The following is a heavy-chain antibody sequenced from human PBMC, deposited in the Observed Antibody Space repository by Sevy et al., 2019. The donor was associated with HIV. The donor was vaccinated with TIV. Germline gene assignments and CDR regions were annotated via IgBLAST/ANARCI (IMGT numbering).Heavy chain of an antibody. CDR3: ARGDRYCSGGSCFKYYFDY. CDR1: GGSISSGDYY. CDR2: IYYSGST. Sequence: SETLSLTCTVSGGSISSGDYYWSWIRRPPGKGLEWIGYIYYSGSTYYNPSLKSRVTISVDTSKNQFSLKLSSVTAADTAVYYCARGDRYCSGGSCFKYYFDYWGQGTLVTVSS. V-gene: IGHV4-30-4*01. J-gene: IGHJ4*02. D-gene: IGHD2-15*01.